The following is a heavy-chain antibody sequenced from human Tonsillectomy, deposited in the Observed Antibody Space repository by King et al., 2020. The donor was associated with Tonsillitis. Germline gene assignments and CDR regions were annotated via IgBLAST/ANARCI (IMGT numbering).Heavy chain of an antibody. CDR2: IGGSGGST. J-gene: IGHJ3*02. D-gene: IGHD6-13*01. CDR3: AKDRIAAVGPYDAFDI. Sequence: VQLVESGGGLVQPGGSLRLSCAASGFTFSGYAMNWVRQAPGKGLEWVSSIGGSGGSTNYADSVKGRFTISRDNSKNTLYLQLNSLSAEDTAVYYCAKDRIAAVGPYDAFDIWGQGTMVTVSS. CDR1: GFTFSGYA. V-gene: IGHV3-23*04.